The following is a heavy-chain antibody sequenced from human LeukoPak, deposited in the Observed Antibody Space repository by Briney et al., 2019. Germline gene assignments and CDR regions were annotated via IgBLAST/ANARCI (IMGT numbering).Heavy chain of an antibody. V-gene: IGHV4-34*01. CDR2: INHSGST. Sequence: SETLSLTCAVYGGSFSDNYWSWIRQPPGKGLEWIGEINHSGSTNYNPSLKSRVTISVDTSKNQFSLKLSSVTAADTAVYNCARLLYGTGVAGTESDYWGQGTLVTVSS. D-gene: IGHD6-19*01. J-gene: IGHJ4*02. CDR1: GGSFSDNY. CDR3: ARLLYGTGVAGTESDY.